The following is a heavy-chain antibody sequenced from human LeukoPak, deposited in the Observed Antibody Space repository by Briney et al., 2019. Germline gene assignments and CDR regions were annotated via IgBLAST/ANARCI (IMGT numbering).Heavy chain of an antibody. Sequence: SETLSLTCTVSGGSISSGGYYWSWIRQHPGKGLEWIGYIYYSGSTYYNPSLKSRVTISVDTSKNQFSLKLSSVTAADTAVYYCAREVILTGPYYYYYYGMDVWGQGTTVTVSS. CDR1: GGSISSGGYY. CDR2: IYYSGST. D-gene: IGHD3-9*01. CDR3: AREVILTGPYYYYYYGMDV. V-gene: IGHV4-31*03. J-gene: IGHJ6*02.